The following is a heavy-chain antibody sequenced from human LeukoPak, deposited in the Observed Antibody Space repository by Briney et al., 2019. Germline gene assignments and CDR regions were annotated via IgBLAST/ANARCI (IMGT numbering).Heavy chain of an antibody. D-gene: IGHD2/OR15-2a*01. CDR2: IYYSGST. V-gene: IGHV4-59*01. CDR3: ARDAAAPYLNNWYFDL. CDR1: GGSISSYY. Sequence: SETLSLTCTVSGGSISSYYWSWIRQPPGKGLEWIGYIYYSGSTNYNPSLKSRVSISVDTSKNQFSLKLSSVTAADTAVYYCARDAAAPYLNNWYFDLWGRGTLVTVSS. J-gene: IGHJ2*01.